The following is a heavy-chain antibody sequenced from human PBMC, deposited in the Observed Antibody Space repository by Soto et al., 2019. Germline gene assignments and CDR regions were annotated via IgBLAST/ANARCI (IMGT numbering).Heavy chain of an antibody. CDR3: ARLQFGEGFDY. V-gene: IGHV4-30-2*01. D-gene: IGHD3-10*01. J-gene: IGHJ4*02. Sequence: LSLTCAASGGSISGGGFSWSWIRQPPGKGLEWIGYILHTGGTQYNPSLKSRVSMSVDKSKNQFSLHLTSVTAADTAVYYCARLQFGEGFDYWGQGALVTVSS. CDR2: ILHTGGT. CDR1: GGSISGGGFS.